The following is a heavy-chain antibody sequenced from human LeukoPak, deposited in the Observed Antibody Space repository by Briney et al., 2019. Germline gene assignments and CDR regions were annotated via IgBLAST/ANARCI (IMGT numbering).Heavy chain of an antibody. CDR1: GFTFSNAW. CDR3: AKGRDGYNADFDY. D-gene: IGHD5-24*01. CDR2: IKSKTDGGTT. V-gene: IGHV3-15*01. J-gene: IGHJ4*02. Sequence: GGSLRLSCAASGFTFSNAWMSWVRQAPGKGLEWVGRIKSKTDGGTTDYAAPVKGRFTISRDDSKNTLYLQMNSLRAEDTAVYYCAKGRDGYNADFDYWGQGTLVTVSS.